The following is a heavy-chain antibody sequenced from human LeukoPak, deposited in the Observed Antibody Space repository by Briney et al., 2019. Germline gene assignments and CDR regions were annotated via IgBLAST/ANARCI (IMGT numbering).Heavy chain of an antibody. J-gene: IGHJ4*02. Sequence: GGSLRLSCAASGFTFDDYAIHWVRQAPGKGLEWVSGISWNSGSISYADSVKGRFTISRDNAKNSLYLQMNSLRAEDTALYYCAKGLWFGELLSHFDYWGQGTLVTVSS. V-gene: IGHV3-9*01. D-gene: IGHD3-10*01. CDR3: AKGLWFGELLSHFDY. CDR1: GFTFDDYA. CDR2: ISWNSGSI.